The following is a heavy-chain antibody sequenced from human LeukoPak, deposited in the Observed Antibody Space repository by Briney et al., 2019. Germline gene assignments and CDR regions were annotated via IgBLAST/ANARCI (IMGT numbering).Heavy chain of an antibody. CDR1: GFTLSSYW. V-gene: IGHV3-74*01. J-gene: IGHJ4*02. CDR3: ARTEVDYYDSSGYSSPLGY. D-gene: IGHD3-22*01. CDR2: INSDGSIT. Sequence: GGSLRLSCAASGFTLSSYWMHWVRQAPGKGLIWVSRINSDGSITSYADSVKGRFTISRDNAKNTLYLQMNSLRADDTAVYYCARTEVDYYDSSGYSSPLGYWGQGTLVTVSS.